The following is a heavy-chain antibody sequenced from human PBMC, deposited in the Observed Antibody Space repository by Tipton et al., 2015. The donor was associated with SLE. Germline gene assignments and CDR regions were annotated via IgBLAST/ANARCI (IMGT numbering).Heavy chain of an antibody. CDR1: GFTFRTYW. Sequence: SLRLSCTASGFTFRTYWMTWVRQAPGKGLEWVANIKQDGSQKNYVDSVKGRFTISRDNSKNSLYPQMNSLRAEDTAVYYWARSANGYYDSPDYWGQGTLVTVSS. CDR3: ARSANGYYDSPDY. V-gene: IGHV3-7*01. J-gene: IGHJ4*02. CDR2: IKQDGSQK. D-gene: IGHD3-16*01.